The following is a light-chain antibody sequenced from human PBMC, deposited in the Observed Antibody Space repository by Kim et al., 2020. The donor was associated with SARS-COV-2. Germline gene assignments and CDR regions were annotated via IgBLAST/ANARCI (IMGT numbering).Light chain of an antibody. CDR1: KLGDKY. V-gene: IGLV3-1*01. CDR2: QDN. Sequence: SYELTHPPSVSVSPGQTASITCSGYKLGDKYVSWYQQKPGQSPVVFIYQDNQRPSGIPERFSGSNSGNTATLTISGTQAMDEADYYCQAWDSSTNNYVFG. CDR3: QAWDSSTNNYV. J-gene: IGLJ1*01.